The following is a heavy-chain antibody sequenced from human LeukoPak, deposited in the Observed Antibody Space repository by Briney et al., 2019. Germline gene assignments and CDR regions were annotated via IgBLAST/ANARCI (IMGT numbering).Heavy chain of an antibody. CDR2: MSSGSSYM. CDR3: ARTVRGDHYFDY. J-gene: IGHJ4*02. V-gene: IGHV3-21*01. CDR1: GVTPCAVS. D-gene: IGHD3-10*01. Sequence: GSLCPSPAVSGVTPCAVSITCVPESPGPGLEDFSTMSSGSSYMYYADSVKGRFSSSRDNAKNSLYLQMNSLRAEDTAVYYCARTVRGDHYFDYWGQGTLVTVSS.